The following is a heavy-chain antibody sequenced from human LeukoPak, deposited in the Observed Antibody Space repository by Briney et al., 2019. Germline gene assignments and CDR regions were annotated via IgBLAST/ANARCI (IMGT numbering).Heavy chain of an antibody. CDR1: GFIFSYYG. J-gene: IGHJ4*02. Sequence: GGSLRLSCAASGFIFSYYGMHWVRQAPGKGLEWVSTLSNSDDSTYYPDSLKGRFTISKDNSKNTLYLQMNSLRAEDTAVYYCAKGTITSWPTFDYWGQGTLVTVSS. CDR3: AKGTITSWPTFDY. D-gene: IGHD1/OR15-1a*01. V-gene: IGHV3-23*01. CDR2: LSNSDDST.